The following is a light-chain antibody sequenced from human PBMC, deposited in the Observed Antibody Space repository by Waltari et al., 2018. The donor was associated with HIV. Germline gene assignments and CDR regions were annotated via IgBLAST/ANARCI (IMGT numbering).Light chain of an antibody. Sequence: SVLTQPPSKSAAPGQTVTISCAGHSSNIGANDVSWYQQLPGAAPRLIIYESTQRASVISDRCSASKSDTTATLDIAGGQPGDEAMYFCGTRDNDLGPVILGGGTWVTVL. CDR3: GTRDNDLGPVI. V-gene: IGLV1-51*02. J-gene: IGLJ2*01. CDR1: SSNIGAND. CDR2: EST.